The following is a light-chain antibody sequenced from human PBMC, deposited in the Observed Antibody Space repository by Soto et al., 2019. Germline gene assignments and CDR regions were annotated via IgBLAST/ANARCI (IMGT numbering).Light chain of an antibody. CDR1: QGISNF. J-gene: IGKJ5*01. CDR3: QKYSSVIT. Sequence: DIQMTQSPSSLSASVGDRVTITCRASQGISNFLAWYQQKPGKVPKLLISAASTLQSGVPSRFSGSGSGTDFTLTITSLQPEDGATYYCQKYSSVITFGQGKRLEIK. V-gene: IGKV1-27*01. CDR2: AAS.